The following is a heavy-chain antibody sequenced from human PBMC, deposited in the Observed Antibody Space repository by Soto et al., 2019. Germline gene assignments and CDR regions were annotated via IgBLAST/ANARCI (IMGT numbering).Heavy chain of an antibody. D-gene: IGHD4-17*01. Sequence: SVKVSCKASGGTFSSYAISWVRQAPGQGLEWMGGIIPIFGTANYAQKFQGRVTITADESTSTAYMELSSLRSEDTAVYYCARLTTVTTTDYYYYYGMDVWGQGTTVTGSS. CDR1: GGTFSSYA. CDR2: IIPIFGTA. J-gene: IGHJ6*02. CDR3: ARLTTVTTTDYYYYYGMDV. V-gene: IGHV1-69*13.